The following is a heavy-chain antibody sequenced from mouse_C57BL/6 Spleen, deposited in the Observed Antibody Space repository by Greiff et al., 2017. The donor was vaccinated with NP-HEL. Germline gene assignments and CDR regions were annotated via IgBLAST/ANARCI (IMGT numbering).Heavy chain of an antibody. Sequence: VQLKQSGGGLVQPGGSLKLSCAASGFTFSDYGMAWVRQAPRKGPEWVAFISNLAYSIYYAATVTGRFTISRENAKNTLYLAMSSLRSEDTAMYYCARHATRAMDYWGQGTSVTVSS. D-gene: IGHD1-1*01. CDR3: ARHATRAMDY. J-gene: IGHJ4*01. V-gene: IGHV5-15*01. CDR1: GFTFSDYG. CDR2: ISNLAYSI.